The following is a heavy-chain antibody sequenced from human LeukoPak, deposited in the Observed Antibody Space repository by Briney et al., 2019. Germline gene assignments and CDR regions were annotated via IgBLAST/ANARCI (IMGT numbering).Heavy chain of an antibody. CDR3: ARGGDREVALDY. CDR2: ISYDGSNK. V-gene: IGHV3-30*04. CDR1: GFTFSSYA. J-gene: IGHJ4*02. D-gene: IGHD5-24*01. Sequence: GRSLRLSCAASGFTFSSYAMHWVRQAPGKGLEWVAVISYDGSNKYYADSVKSRFTISRDNSKNTLYLQMNSLRAEDTAVYYCARGGDREVALDYWGQGTLVTVSS.